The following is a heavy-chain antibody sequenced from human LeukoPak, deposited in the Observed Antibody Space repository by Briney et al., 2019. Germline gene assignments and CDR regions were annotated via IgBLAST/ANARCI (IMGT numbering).Heavy chain of an antibody. Sequence: GASVKVSCKASGYTFTSYGISWVRQAPGQGLEWMGWISAYNGNTNYAQKLQGRVTMTTDTSTSTAYMELRSLRSDDTAVYYCARYQPKLPYLHWPALTYFDLWGRGTLVSVSS. V-gene: IGHV1-18*01. CDR1: GYTFTSYG. CDR2: ISAYNGNT. D-gene: IGHD3-9*01. J-gene: IGHJ2*01. CDR3: ARYQPKLPYLHWPALTYFDL.